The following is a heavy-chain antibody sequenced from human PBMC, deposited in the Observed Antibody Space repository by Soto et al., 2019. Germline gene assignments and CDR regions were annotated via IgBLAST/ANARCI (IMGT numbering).Heavy chain of an antibody. V-gene: IGHV3-23*01. CDR3: EKGGDSTNYVGVAGEFDY. Sequence: EVQLLESGGGLVQPGGSLRLSCAASGFTFSTCAMSWVRQAPGKGLEWVSGVSAGGRSTYFADSAKGRLTISRDNSKNTKYPQKNHLRGVGAAVYYGEKGGDSTNYVGVAGEFDYWGQGTLVTVSS. D-gene: IGHD6-19*01. CDR2: VSAGGRST. CDR1: GFTFSTCA. J-gene: IGHJ4*02.